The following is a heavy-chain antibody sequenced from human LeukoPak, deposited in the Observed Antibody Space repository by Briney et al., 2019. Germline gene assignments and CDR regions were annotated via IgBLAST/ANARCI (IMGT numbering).Heavy chain of an antibody. CDR3: ARGYCSTTSCYDGSWFDP. D-gene: IGHD2-2*01. Sequence: SEPLSLTCTVSGASISSSSSYWGWIRQPPGKGLEWIGSIYYSGNTYYNPSLKSRLTISADTSKNQFSLKLDSVTAADTAVYYCARGYCSTTSCYDGSWFDPWGQGTLVTVSS. CDR1: GASISSSSSY. V-gene: IGHV4-39*01. CDR2: IYYSGNT. J-gene: IGHJ5*02.